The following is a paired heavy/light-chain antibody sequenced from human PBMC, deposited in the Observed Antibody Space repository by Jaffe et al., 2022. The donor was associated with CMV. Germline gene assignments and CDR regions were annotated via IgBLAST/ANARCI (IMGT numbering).Heavy chain of an antibody. J-gene: IGHJ5*02. V-gene: IGHV1-18*04. CDR1: GYTFDNFD. Sequence: QVQLVQSETEVKPPGASVKVSCKASGYTFDNFDIFWVRQAPGQRLEWLGWVSHNDADTKYLKNLQGRLTMTTDTSTSTAYMELRSLRPDDTALYYCARKVYTGNTYQWFDPWGQGTLVTVSS. CDR2: VSHNDADT. CDR3: ARKVYTGNTYQWFDP. D-gene: IGHD1-1*01.
Light chain of an antibody. V-gene: IGLV2-14*03. CDR2: DVN. J-gene: IGLJ2*01. CDR3: ISYTSRNTLVV. CDR1: SSDIGGYNH. Sequence: QSALTQPASVSGSLGQSITISCTGTSSDIGGYNHVSWYQQYPGKAPKLIIFDVNNRPSGVSTRFSGSKSGSTASLTISGLQAGDEADYYCISYTSRNTLVVFGGGTRLTVL.